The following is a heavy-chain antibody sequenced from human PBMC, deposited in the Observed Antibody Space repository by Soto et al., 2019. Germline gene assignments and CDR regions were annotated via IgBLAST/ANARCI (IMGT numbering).Heavy chain of an antibody. CDR1: GYTFTSYA. D-gene: IGHD2-2*01. CDR3: ARVRRDIVVVPDATTNHHRDAFDI. Sequence: ASVKVSCKASGYTFTSYAMHWVRQAPGQRLEWMGWINAGNGNTKYSQKFQGRVTITRDTSASTAYMELSSLRSEDTAVYYCARVRRDIVVVPDATTNHHRDAFDIWGQGTMVTV. V-gene: IGHV1-3*01. CDR2: INAGNGNT. J-gene: IGHJ3*02.